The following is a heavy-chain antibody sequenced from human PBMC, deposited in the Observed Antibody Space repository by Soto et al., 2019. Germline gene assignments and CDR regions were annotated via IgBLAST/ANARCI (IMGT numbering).Heavy chain of an antibody. D-gene: IGHD3-3*01. CDR2: IVPIVDTS. CDR3: VRVVAISGYAEN. J-gene: IGHJ4*02. Sequence: SVKVSCKTSGGTFSSYAISWVRQAPGQGLEWMGGIVPIVDTSTYAQKFQGRVTITADESTSTVYMELSSLRSDDTSVYYCVRVVAISGYAENWGKETLSTVAS. V-gene: IGHV1-69*13. CDR1: GGTFSSYA.